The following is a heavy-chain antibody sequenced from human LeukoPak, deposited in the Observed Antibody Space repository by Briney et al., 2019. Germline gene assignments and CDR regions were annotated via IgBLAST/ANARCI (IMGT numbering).Heavy chain of an antibody. CDR1: GFTFSSYW. V-gene: IGHV3-7*04. J-gene: IGHJ4*02. D-gene: IGHD6-19*01. CDR3: ARVVSGWYPWDFDY. CDR2: IKQDGSEK. Sequence: GGSLRLSCAASGFTFSSYWMSWVRQAPGKGLEWVANIKQDGSEKYYVDSVKGRFTISRDNAKNSLYLQMNSLRAEDTAVYYCARVVSGWYPWDFDYWGQGTLVTVSS.